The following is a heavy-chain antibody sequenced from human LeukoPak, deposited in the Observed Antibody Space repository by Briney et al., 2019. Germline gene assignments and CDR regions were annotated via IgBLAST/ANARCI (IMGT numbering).Heavy chain of an antibody. Sequence: ASVKISCKASGYTFTGYYMHWVRQAPGQGLEWMGWINPNSGGTNYAQKFQGRVTMTRDTSISTAYVELSRLRSDDTAVYYCARARKWELLSDYWGQGTLVTVSS. D-gene: IGHD1-26*01. J-gene: IGHJ4*02. V-gene: IGHV1-2*02. CDR1: GYTFTGYY. CDR3: ARARKWELLSDY. CDR2: INPNSGGT.